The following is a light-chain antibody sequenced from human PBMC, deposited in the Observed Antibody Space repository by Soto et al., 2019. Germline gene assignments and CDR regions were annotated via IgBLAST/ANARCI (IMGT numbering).Light chain of an antibody. J-gene: IGKJ4*01. Sequence: AIQLTQSPCSLSESVGDRVTITCRASQGISSALAWYQQKPGKAPKLLIYDASSLESGVPSRFSGSGSGTDFTLTISSLQPEDFAAYYCQQFNSYPLTICGGTKVEIK. CDR1: QGISSA. CDR2: DAS. CDR3: QQFNSYPLT. V-gene: IGKV1-13*02.